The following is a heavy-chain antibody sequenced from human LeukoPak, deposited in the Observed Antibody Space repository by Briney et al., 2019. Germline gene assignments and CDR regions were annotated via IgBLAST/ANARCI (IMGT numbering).Heavy chain of an antibody. J-gene: IGHJ4*02. CDR3: ARNRVPYGDYDY. CDR1: GFNFNEYR. Sequence: GGSLRLSCAACGFNFNEYRLNWVGQPARKGREWVVSIPVTTSYISDAASVKGRFAISSESAKNSVYLPMNGLRIEETAVYYCARNRVPYGDYDYWGQGTLVTVSS. CDR2: IPVTTSYI. D-gene: IGHD4-17*01. V-gene: IGHV3-21*01.